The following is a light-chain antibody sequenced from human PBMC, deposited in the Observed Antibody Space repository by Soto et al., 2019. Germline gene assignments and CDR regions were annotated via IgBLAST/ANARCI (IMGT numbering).Light chain of an antibody. CDR3: QQYNNWPPWT. Sequence: EIVMTQSPATLSVSPGERATLSCRASQSVSSNLAWYQQKPGQAPRLLIYGASTRDTGIPARFSGSGSATEFTLTISSLQSEDFAVYYCQQYNNWPPWTFGQGTKVEIK. J-gene: IGKJ1*01. CDR1: QSVSSN. V-gene: IGKV3-15*01. CDR2: GAS.